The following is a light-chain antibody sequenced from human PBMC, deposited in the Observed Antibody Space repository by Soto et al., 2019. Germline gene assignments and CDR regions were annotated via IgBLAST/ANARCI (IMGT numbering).Light chain of an antibody. CDR3: QHYITSPYT. J-gene: IGKJ3*01. CDR1: QSVGSNY. V-gene: IGKV3-20*01. Sequence: EIVLTQSPGTLSLSPGERATLYCRASQSVGSNYLAWYQQKPGQAHRVLIYGASSRDTGIPDRVSGSGSGADFTLTISRLEPEDFAVDYGQHYITSPYTVGHGTKVDI. CDR2: GAS.